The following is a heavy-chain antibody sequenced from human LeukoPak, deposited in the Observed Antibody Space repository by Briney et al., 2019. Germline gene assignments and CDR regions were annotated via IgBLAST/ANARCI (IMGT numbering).Heavy chain of an antibody. D-gene: IGHD4/OR15-4a*01. Sequence: GGSLRLSCAASGFTFSNYSMNWVRQAPGKGLEWVSCISSSSSYIYYSDSVKGRFTISRDNSKNTLYLQMNSLRAEDTAVYYCARRAGAYSHPYDYWGQGTLVTVSS. CDR1: GFTFSNYS. J-gene: IGHJ4*02. CDR3: ARRAGAYSHPYDY. V-gene: IGHV3-21*04. CDR2: ISSSSSYI.